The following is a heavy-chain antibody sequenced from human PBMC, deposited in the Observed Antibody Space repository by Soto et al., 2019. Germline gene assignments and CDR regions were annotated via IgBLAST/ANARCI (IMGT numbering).Heavy chain of an antibody. Sequence: PSQTLSLTCAISGDSVSSNSAAWNWIRQSPSRGLEWLGRTYYRSKWYNDYAVSVKSRITINPDTSKNQFSLQLNSVTPEDTAVYYCARESKHYSSSWYRVKNYGMDVWGQGTTVTVSS. CDR2: TYYRSKWYN. J-gene: IGHJ6*02. V-gene: IGHV6-1*01. CDR3: ARESKHYSSSWYRVKNYGMDV. D-gene: IGHD6-13*01. CDR1: GDSVSSNSAA.